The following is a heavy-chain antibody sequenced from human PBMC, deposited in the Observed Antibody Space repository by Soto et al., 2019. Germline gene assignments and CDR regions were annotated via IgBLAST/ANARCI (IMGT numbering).Heavy chain of an antibody. Sequence: QVQLVQSGPELKKPGASVKVSCKTSGYSFYNSGISWVRQAPGQGLEWMGWISVFNGYAHYAQKFQGRVSMTADTLTSTAYMELRGLRSDDTAMYYCSKNGTSWFASWGQGTLVTVSS. CDR2: ISVFNGYA. CDR3: SKNGTSWFAS. D-gene: IGHD1-1*01. J-gene: IGHJ5*01. CDR1: GYSFYNSG. V-gene: IGHV1-18*01.